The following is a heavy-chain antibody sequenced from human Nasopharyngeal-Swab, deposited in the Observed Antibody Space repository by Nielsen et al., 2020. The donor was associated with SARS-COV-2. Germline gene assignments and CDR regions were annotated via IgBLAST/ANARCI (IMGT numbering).Heavy chain of an antibody. J-gene: IGHJ4*02. Sequence: GASLTISCAASGFTFSSYSMNWVRQAPGKGLEWVSSISSSSSYIYYADSVKGRFTISRDNAKNSLYLQMNSLRAEDTAVYYCARHLPLRFLEWLFPDYFDYWGQGTLVTVSS. V-gene: IGHV3-21*01. CDR2: ISSSSSYI. D-gene: IGHD3-3*01. CDR3: ARHLPLRFLEWLFPDYFDY. CDR1: GFTFSSYS.